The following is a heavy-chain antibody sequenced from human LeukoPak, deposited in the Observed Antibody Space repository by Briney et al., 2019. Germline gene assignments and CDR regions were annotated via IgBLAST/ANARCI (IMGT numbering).Heavy chain of an antibody. V-gene: IGHV3-49*04. Sequence: GGSLRLSCTVSGFTFGDHGMSWGGQAPGKGRGGGGFIRIKTYGGTTEYAATVKGRFIMTREDSTRIPYLHMHSLKPEDTAVYYCTRGPIQLWLYHGMDVWGQGTTVTVSS. CDR2: IRIKTYGGTT. J-gene: IGHJ6*02. CDR3: TRGPIQLWLYHGMDV. D-gene: IGHD5-18*01. CDR1: GFTFGDHG.